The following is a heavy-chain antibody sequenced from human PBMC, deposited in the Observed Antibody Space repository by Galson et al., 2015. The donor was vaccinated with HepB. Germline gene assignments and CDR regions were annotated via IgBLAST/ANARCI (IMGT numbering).Heavy chain of an antibody. CDR3: ARARSIYDYVWGSYRRDAFDI. CDR2: IYTSGST. CDR1: GGSISSSSYY. J-gene: IGHJ3*02. V-gene: IGHV4-61*02. Sequence: TLSLTCTVSGGSISSSSYYWGWIRQPAGKGLEWIGRIYTSGSTNYNPSLKSRVTMSVDTSKNQFSLKLSSVTAADTAVYYCARARSIYDYVWGSYRRDAFDIWGQGTMVTVSS. D-gene: IGHD3-16*02.